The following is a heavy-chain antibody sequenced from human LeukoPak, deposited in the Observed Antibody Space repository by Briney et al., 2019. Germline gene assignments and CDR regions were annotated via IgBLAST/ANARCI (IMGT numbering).Heavy chain of an antibody. CDR2: IYSGGST. J-gene: IGHJ5*02. CDR3: ARDSTYYDILTGLSSRGGFDP. V-gene: IGHV3-66*02. D-gene: IGHD3-9*01. CDR1: GFTVSSNY. Sequence: GGSLRLSCAASGFTVSSNYMSWVRQAPGKGLEWVSVIYSGGSTYYADSVKGRFTISRENSKNTLYLQMNSLGAEDTAVYYCARDSTYYDILTGLSSRGGFDPWGQGTLVTVSS.